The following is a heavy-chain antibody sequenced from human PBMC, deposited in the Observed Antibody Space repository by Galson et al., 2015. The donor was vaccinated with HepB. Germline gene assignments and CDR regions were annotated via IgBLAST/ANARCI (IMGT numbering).Heavy chain of an antibody. CDR3: AKGVGDGYSYECFDY. Sequence: ALRLSGAASGFTFRNSGMHWVRQAPGEGLEWVAVISYDGRNIYYKDSVKGRFTISRDSSKHTLYLQMKSLRAEDTAVYYCAKGVGDGYSYECFDYWGQGTLVTVSS. CDR2: ISYDGRNI. D-gene: IGHD5-24*01. CDR1: GFTFRNSG. V-gene: IGHV3-30*18. J-gene: IGHJ4*02.